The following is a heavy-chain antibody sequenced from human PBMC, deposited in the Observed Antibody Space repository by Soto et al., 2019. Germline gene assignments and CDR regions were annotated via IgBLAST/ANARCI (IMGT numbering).Heavy chain of an antibody. D-gene: IGHD2-21*02. CDR3: AKGGGVGDLDAFDV. V-gene: IGHV3-23*01. J-gene: IGHJ3*01. CDR2: LSGGAGSA. Sequence: EVQLLESGGGLVQPGGSLRLSCAASGVTFTTCAMTWVRQAPGKGLEWVSSLSGGAGSAYYANSVKGRFTISRDNSRNTLCLPRTGLRAEDTAVYYWAKGGGVGDLDAFDVGGQGTMVTVSA. CDR1: GVTFTTCA.